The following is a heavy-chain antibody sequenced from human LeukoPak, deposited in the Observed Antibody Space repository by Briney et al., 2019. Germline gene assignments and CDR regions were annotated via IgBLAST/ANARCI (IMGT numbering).Heavy chain of an antibody. CDR3: ANSIGNDY. D-gene: IGHD6-6*01. J-gene: IGHJ4*02. CDR2: ISYDGSNK. V-gene: IGHV3-30-3*01. Sequence: PGGSLRLSCAASGFTFSSYAMHWVRQAPGKGLEWVAVISYDGSNKYYADSVKGRFTISRDNSKNTLYLQMNSLRAEDTAVYYCANSIGNDYWGQGTRVTVSS. CDR1: GFTFSSYA.